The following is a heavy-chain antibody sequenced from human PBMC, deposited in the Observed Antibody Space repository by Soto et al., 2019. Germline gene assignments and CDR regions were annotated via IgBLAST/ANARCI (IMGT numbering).Heavy chain of an antibody. CDR3: AIGSTFSGEFEF. V-gene: IGHV1-69*01. CDR2: FVPIVGTA. J-gene: IGHJ4*02. D-gene: IGHD1-26*01. Sequence: QVQLGQSGAEVKKPGSSVKVSCKSSGGTLSSYAISWVRHATGQGLEWLGAFVPIVGTADYAQKFQGRVTITADESSNIAYMDLRSMRSEYTAVYYCAIGSTFSGEFEFWGQGTPVAVSS. CDR1: GGTLSSYA.